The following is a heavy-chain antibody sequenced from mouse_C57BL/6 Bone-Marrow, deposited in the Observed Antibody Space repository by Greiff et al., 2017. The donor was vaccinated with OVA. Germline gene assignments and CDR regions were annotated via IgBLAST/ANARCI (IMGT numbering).Heavy chain of an antibody. Sequence: VQLQQSGTVLARPGASVKMSCKTSGYTFTSYWMHWVKQRPGQGLEWIGAIYPGNSDTSYNQKFKGKAKLTAVTSASTAYMELSSLTNEDSAVYYCTPLIYYYGSSWAYWGQGTLVTVSA. D-gene: IGHD1-1*01. J-gene: IGHJ3*01. CDR3: TPLIYYYGSSWAY. V-gene: IGHV1-5*01. CDR1: GYTFTSYW. CDR2: IYPGNSDT.